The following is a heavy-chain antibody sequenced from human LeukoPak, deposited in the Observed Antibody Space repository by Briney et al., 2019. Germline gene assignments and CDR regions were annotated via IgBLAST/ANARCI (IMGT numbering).Heavy chain of an antibody. CDR1: GGSISSYY. CDR3: ARVANDYSNYYFDY. CDR2: IYTSGST. D-gene: IGHD4-11*01. Sequence: PSETLSLTCTVSGGSISSYYWSWIRQPAGKGLEWIGRIYTSGSTNYNPSLKSRVTISVDTSKNQFSLKLSSVTAADTAVYYCARVANDYSNYYFDYWGQGTLVTVSS. J-gene: IGHJ4*02. V-gene: IGHV4-4*07.